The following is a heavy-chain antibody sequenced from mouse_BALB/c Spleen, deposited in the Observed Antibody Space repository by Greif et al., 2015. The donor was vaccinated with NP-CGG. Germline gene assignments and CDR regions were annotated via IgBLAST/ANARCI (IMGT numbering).Heavy chain of an antibody. Sequence: VQRVESGAELAKPGASVKMSCKASGYTFTSYWMHWVKQRPGQGLEWIGYINPSTGYTEYNQKFKDKATLTADKSSSTAYMQLSSLTSEDSAVYYCARRDGNYYFDNWGQGTTLTVSS. J-gene: IGHJ2*01. CDR2: INPSTGYT. CDR1: GYTFTSYW. V-gene: IGHV1-7*01. CDR3: ARRDGNYYFDN. D-gene: IGHD2-1*01.